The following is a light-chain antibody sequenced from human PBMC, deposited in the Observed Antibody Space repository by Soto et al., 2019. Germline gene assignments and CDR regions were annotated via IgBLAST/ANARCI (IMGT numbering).Light chain of an antibody. Sequence: EIVLTQSQATLSLSPGEEATLSCRASQSVSTYLACYQQKPGQAPRLLIYGSSNRATGIPARFSGSGSGTDFTLTISSLEPEDFAVYNCHQRSSWPQTFGQGTKLEIK. CDR3: HQRSSWPQT. V-gene: IGKV3-11*01. CDR1: QSVSTY. CDR2: GSS. J-gene: IGKJ2*01.